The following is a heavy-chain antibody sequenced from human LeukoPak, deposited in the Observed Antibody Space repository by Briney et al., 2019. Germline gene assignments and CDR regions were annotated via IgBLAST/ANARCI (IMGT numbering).Heavy chain of an antibody. V-gene: IGHV3-66*04. Sequence: GGSLRLSCAASGFTVSSNYMSWVRQAPGKGLEWVSVIYSGGSTYYADSVKGRFTISRDNSKNTLYLQMNSLRAEDTAVYYCARHDSSGYYYLNAFDIWGQGTVVTVSS. CDR1: GFTVSSNY. J-gene: IGHJ3*02. CDR3: ARHDSSGYYYLNAFDI. D-gene: IGHD3-22*01. CDR2: IYSGGST.